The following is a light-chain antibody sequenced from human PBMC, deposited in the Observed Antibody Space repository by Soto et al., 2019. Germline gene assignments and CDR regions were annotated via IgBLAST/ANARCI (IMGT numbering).Light chain of an antibody. Sequence: IVLTQSPATLSLSPGERATLSCRAGQSVSSNLAWYQQKLGQAPRLLIYDASKSATGIPARFSGSGSGTDFTLSISSLEPEDFAVYYCHQRLDWPLTFGGGTKVEIK. CDR3: HQRLDWPLT. V-gene: IGKV3-11*01. CDR1: QSVSSN. J-gene: IGKJ4*01. CDR2: DAS.